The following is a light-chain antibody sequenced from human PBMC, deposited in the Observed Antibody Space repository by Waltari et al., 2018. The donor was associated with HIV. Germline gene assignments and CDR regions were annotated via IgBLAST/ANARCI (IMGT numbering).Light chain of an antibody. CDR2: AAS. Sequence: ASVGDRVTMTCRASQGIRSYLAWYQQKPGNAPNLLIYAASTLQSGVPSRFSGSGSGTEFTLTISSLQPEDFATYSCQQLNEYPWTFGQGTKVEMK. J-gene: IGKJ1*01. CDR3: QQLNEYPWT. V-gene: IGKV1-9*01. CDR1: QGIRSY.